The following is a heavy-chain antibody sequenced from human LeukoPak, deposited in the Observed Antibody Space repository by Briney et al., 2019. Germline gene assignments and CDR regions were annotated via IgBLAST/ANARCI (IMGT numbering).Heavy chain of an antibody. Sequence: GGSLRLSCAASGFTFSSYAMSWVRQAPGKGLEWVPSISGREGSTYYADSVKGRFTISRDNSKTTVYLQMNSLRAEDTAVYYCAKAGSGSYPPDYWGQGTLVTVSS. CDR1: GFTFSSYA. CDR2: ISGREGST. CDR3: AKAGSGSYPPDY. D-gene: IGHD3-10*01. J-gene: IGHJ4*02. V-gene: IGHV3-23*01.